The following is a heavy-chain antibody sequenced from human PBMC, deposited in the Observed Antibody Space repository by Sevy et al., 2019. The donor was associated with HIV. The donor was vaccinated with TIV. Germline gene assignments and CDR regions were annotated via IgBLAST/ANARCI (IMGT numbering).Heavy chain of an antibody. CDR3: ATGDTIVGGSDPQFDY. V-gene: IGHV1-24*01. CDR2: FDPEDGER. J-gene: IGHJ4*02. Sequence: ASVKVSRKVSGYTLNEVFMHWVRQAPGKGLEWMGGFDPEDGERIYAQEFQGRVTVTEDTSTDTAYMELSSLRSEDTAVYYCATGDTIVGGSDPQFDYWGQGTLVTVSS. CDR1: GYTLNEVF. D-gene: IGHD1-26*01.